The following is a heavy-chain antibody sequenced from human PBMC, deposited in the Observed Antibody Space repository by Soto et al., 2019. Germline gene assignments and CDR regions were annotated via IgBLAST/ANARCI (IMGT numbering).Heavy chain of an antibody. CDR3: ARRRSGPTFFDY. V-gene: IGHV4-59*08. CDR1: GGSISSDY. D-gene: IGHD3-10*01. Sequence: SETLSLTCTVSGGSISSDYWSWIRQPPGKGLEWIGFIYYSGSTKYNPSLKSRVTISVDTSKNQFSLKLSSVTAADTAIYYCARRRSGPTFFDYWGQGTLVTVSS. J-gene: IGHJ4*02. CDR2: IYYSGST.